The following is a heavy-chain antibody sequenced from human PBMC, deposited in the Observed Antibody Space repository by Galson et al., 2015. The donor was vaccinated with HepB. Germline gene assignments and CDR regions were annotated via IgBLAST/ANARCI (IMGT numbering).Heavy chain of an antibody. Sequence: SLRLSCAASGFTFSSYWMSWVRQAPGKGLEWVANIKQDGSEKYYVDSVKGRFTISGDNAKNSLYLQMNSLRAEDTGVYYCARGYCSSADCHSSLYYYDYRMNVWGQGTTVTVSS. CDR1: GFTFSSYW. D-gene: IGHD2-2*01. CDR3: ARGYCSSADCHSSLYYYDYRMNV. V-gene: IGHV3-7*01. J-gene: IGHJ6*02. CDR2: IKQDGSEK.